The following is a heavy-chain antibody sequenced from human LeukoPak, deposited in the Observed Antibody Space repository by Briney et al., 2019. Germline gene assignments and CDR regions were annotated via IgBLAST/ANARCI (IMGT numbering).Heavy chain of an antibody. V-gene: IGHV4-30-4*08. CDR3: ARAIPWFDDYSEDAFDI. D-gene: IGHD4-11*01. CDR1: GGSISSGDYY. J-gene: IGHJ3*02. CDR2: IYYSGST. Sequence: PSQTLSLTCTVSGGSISSGDYYWSWIRQPPGKGLEWIVYIYYSGSTYYNPSLKSRVTISVDTSKNQFSLKLSSVTAADTAVYYCARAIPWFDDYSEDAFDIWGQGTMVTVSS.